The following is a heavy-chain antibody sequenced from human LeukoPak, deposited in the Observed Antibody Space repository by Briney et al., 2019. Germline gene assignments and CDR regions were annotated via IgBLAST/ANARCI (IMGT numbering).Heavy chain of an antibody. J-gene: IGHJ4*02. Sequence: GGSLRLSCAASGFTFISYEMNWVRQAPGKGLEWVSYISSSGSTIYYADSVKGRFTISRDNAKNSLYLQMNSLRAEDTAVYYCARTSGYSYATVDYWGQGTLVTVSS. CDR2: ISSSGSTI. D-gene: IGHD5-18*01. CDR3: ARTSGYSYATVDY. CDR1: GFTFISYE. V-gene: IGHV3-48*03.